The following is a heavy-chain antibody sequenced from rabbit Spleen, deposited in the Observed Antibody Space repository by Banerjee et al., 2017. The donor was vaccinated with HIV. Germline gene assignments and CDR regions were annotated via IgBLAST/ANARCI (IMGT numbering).Heavy chain of an antibody. CDR2: IEVGSSGFT. CDR1: GVSFSFSSY. D-gene: IGHD1-1*01. J-gene: IGHJ6*01. Sequence: QEQLEESGGGLVKPGASLTLTCTASGVSFSFSSYMCWVHQAPGKGLEWIACIEVGSSGFTYFATWAKGRFTISKTSSTTVTLQMTRLTAADTATYFCARDTSSSFSSYGMDLWGPGTLVTVS. V-gene: IGHV1S45*01. CDR3: ARDTSSSFSSYGMDL.